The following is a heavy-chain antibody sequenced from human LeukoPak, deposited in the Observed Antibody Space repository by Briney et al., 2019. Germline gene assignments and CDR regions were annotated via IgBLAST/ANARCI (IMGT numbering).Heavy chain of an antibody. Sequence: AGGSLRLSCAASGFTFSSHAMSWVRQAPGKGLEWVSAISGRGGSTYYADSVKGRFTISRDNSKNTLYLQMNSLRAEDTAVYYCAKAAGRGYNYGDYFDYWGQGTLVTVSS. CDR2: ISGRGGST. CDR3: AKAAGRGYNYGDYFDY. V-gene: IGHV3-23*01. J-gene: IGHJ4*02. CDR1: GFTFSSHA. D-gene: IGHD5-18*01.